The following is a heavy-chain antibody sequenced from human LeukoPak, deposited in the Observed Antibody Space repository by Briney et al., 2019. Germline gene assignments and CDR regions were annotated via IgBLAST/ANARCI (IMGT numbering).Heavy chain of an antibody. Sequence: SETLSLTCTVSGGSISSGDYYWSWIRQPPGKGLEWIGYIYYSGSTYYNPSLKSRVTISVDTSKNQFSLKLGSVTAADTAVYYCAREYCSSTSCYTGEWFDPWGQGTLVTVSS. J-gene: IGHJ5*02. CDR3: AREYCSSTSCYTGEWFDP. CDR2: IYYSGST. CDR1: GGSISSGDYY. V-gene: IGHV4-61*08. D-gene: IGHD2-2*02.